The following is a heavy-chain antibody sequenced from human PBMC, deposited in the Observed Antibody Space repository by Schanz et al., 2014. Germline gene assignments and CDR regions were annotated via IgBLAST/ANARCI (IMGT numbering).Heavy chain of an antibody. Sequence: AQLVESGGGVVQPGGSLRLSCVGSGYSFSDYDMYWIRQAPGKGLEWLAFLRSDGSRRDYADSVKGRFTISRDNSRNTLSLQMSSLRPEDTAVYYCAKDPPRGVRTPIKPTLDYWGQGTRVTVS. CDR1: GYSFSDYD. CDR2: LRSDGSRR. V-gene: IGHV3-30*02. CDR3: AKDPPRGVRTPIKPTLDY. D-gene: IGHD3-10*01. J-gene: IGHJ4*02.